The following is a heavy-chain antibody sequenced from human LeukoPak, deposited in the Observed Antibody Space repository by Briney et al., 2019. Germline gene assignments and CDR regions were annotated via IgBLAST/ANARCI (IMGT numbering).Heavy chain of an antibody. D-gene: IGHD6-6*01. CDR3: ARDLGGSSSSRVAPRNLNTFDY. Sequence: GGSLRLSCAASGFTFSSYWMSWVRQAPGKGLEWVANIKQDGSEKYYVNSVKGRFTISRDNAKNSLYLQMNSLRPEDTAVYYCARDLGGSSSSRVAPRNLNTFDYWGQGTLDTVSS. CDR2: IKQDGSEK. J-gene: IGHJ4*02. V-gene: IGHV3-7*01. CDR1: GFTFSSYW.